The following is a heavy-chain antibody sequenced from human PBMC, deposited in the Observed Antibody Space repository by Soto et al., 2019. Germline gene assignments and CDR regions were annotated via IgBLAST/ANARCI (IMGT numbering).Heavy chain of an antibody. D-gene: IGHD5-18*01. CDR1: GFTFSSYA. Sequence: GGSLRLSCAASGFTFSSYAMSWVRQAPGKGLVWVSRINGDGSDIKYADSVKGRFTISRDNAKNTVYLQMNSLRADDTAVYYCARDYSSYGPFDYWGQGTLVTVSS. CDR3: ARDYSSYGPFDY. J-gene: IGHJ4*02. V-gene: IGHV3-74*03. CDR2: INGDGSDI.